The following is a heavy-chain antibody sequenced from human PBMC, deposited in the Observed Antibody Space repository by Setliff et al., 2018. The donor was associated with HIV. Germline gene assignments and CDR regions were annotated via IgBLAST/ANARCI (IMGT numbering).Heavy chain of an antibody. D-gene: IGHD3-22*01. Sequence: LSLTCTVSGGSITRTPYYWGWIRQPPGKGLEWIGSIYYSGSTNYNPSLKSRVTISVDTSKNQFSLNLTSVTAADSAVYYCASRVYYYDSNNFLREEGFDPWGQGTLVTVSS. J-gene: IGHJ5*02. V-gene: IGHV4-39*01. CDR3: ASRVYYYDSNNFLREEGFDP. CDR2: IYYSGST. CDR1: GGSITRTPYY.